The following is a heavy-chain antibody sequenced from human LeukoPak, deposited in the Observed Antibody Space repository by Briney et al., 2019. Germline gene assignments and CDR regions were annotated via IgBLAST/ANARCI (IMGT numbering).Heavy chain of an antibody. CDR1: GFTFSSYS. J-gene: IGHJ4*02. CDR2: ISSSSSLI. D-gene: IGHD2-21*01. V-gene: IGHV3-48*02. CDR3: ATWHTPLDY. Sequence: GGSLRLSCAASGFTFSSYSMNWVRQAPGKGLEWASYISSSSSLIYYADSVKGRFTISRNNAMNSLSLQMNSLRDDDTAVYYCATWHTPLDYWGRGTLVTVSS.